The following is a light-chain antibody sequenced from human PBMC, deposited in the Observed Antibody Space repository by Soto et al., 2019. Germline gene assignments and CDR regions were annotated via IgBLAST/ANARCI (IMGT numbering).Light chain of an antibody. Sequence: DIPMTQSPSTLSASVGDRVTITCRASQSISTYLAWYQQKPGKAPKLLIFDASTLKTGVPLRFRGSGSGTEFTLTISSLQPDDFATYYCQQHTSYSATFGGGTKVEIK. CDR3: QQHTSYSAT. J-gene: IGKJ4*01. CDR1: QSISTY. V-gene: IGKV1-5*01. CDR2: DAS.